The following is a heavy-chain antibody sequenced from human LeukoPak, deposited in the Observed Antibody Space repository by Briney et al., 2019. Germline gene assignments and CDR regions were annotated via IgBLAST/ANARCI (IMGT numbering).Heavy chain of an antibody. CDR1: GFIFNDYA. D-gene: IGHD5-18*01. Sequence: PGGSLRLSCAASGFIFNDYAMHWVRQAPGKGLLWVSSISGPGGNTYYADSVKGRFTISRDNSKNTLYLQMTSLRAEETALYYCAKSARGYSYGDFAYWGQGSLVAVSS. J-gene: IGHJ4*02. V-gene: IGHV3-23*01. CDR2: ISGPGGNT. CDR3: AKSARGYSYGDFAY.